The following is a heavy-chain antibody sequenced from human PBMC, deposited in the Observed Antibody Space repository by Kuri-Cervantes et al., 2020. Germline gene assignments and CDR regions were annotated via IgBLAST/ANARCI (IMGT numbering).Heavy chain of an antibody. D-gene: IGHD6-13*01. Sequence: GESLKISCAASGFTFSDYYMSWIRQAPGKGLEWVSYISSSGSTIYYADSVKGRFTISRDNAKNSLYLQMNSLRAEDTALYYCARELAAAFNFDYWGQGTLVTVSS. CDR3: ARELAAAFNFDY. V-gene: IGHV3-11*01. CDR1: GFTFSDYY. J-gene: IGHJ4*02. CDR2: ISSSGSTI.